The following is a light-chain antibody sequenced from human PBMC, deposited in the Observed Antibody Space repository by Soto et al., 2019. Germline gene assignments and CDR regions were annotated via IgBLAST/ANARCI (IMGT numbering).Light chain of an antibody. J-gene: IGLJ2*01. CDR2: SNN. Sequence: QSVLTQPPSAXXXXXXXXXXSCSGSSSNIGSNTVNWYQQLPGTAPKLLIYSNNQRPSGVPDRFSGSKSGTSASLAISGLQSEDEADYYCAAWDDSLKGVVFGGGTKLTVL. CDR1: SSNIGSNT. V-gene: IGLV1-44*01. CDR3: AAWDDSLKGVV.